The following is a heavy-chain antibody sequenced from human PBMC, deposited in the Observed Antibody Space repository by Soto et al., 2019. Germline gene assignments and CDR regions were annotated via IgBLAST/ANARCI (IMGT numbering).Heavy chain of an antibody. Sequence: GGTQRLSCTTSGFTYSTYGMHWVRQAPSKGLEWVATIWYHGNTYYYKDSIKGRFAVSRDNSKNTVFLQMNTLRAEDTATYYCASARRYCGNNFFDFCGRGTLVTVSS. D-gene: IGHD1-26*01. CDR1: GFTYSTYG. CDR2: IWYHGNTY. CDR3: ASARRYCGNNFFDF. V-gene: IGHV3-33*01. J-gene: IGHJ4*02.